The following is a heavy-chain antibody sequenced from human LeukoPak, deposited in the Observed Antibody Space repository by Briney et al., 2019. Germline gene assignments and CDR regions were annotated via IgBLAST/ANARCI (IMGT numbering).Heavy chain of an antibody. CDR2: IFYSGSS. D-gene: IGHD6-25*01. CDR3: AGRAARFFDY. CDR1: GDSLNSYY. J-gene: IGHJ4*02. Sequence: SVTLSLTCTVSGDSLNSYYWSWIRQPPGEGLQWIGYIFYSGSSNYNASLRSRVAISVDTSKNQFSLKLTSVTAADTAVYYCAGRAARFFDYWGQGILVTVSS. V-gene: IGHV4-59*01.